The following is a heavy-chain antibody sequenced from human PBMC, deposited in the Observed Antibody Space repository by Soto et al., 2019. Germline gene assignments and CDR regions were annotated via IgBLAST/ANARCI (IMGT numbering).Heavy chain of an antibody. J-gene: IGHJ6*03. CDR2: IYTGETT. D-gene: IGHD2-21*02. CDR3: ARELTAGYMDV. CDR1: GLTVTGVD. V-gene: IGHV3-66*01. Sequence: EVQLVESGGGLVQPGGSLRLSCVGSGLTVTGVDMTWVRLAPGKGLEPISSIYTGETTFYVDSVKSRFTISRNDSRNTLYLQMYSLGGEDTAVYYCARELTAGYMDVWGKGTTVTVSS.